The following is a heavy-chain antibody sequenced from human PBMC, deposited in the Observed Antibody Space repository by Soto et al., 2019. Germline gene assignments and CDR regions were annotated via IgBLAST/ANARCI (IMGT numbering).Heavy chain of an antibody. CDR2: ISGSGGST. CDR1: GFTFSSYA. Sequence: GGSLRLSCAASGFTFSSYAMSWVRQAPGKGLEWVSAISGSGGSTYYADSVKGRFTISRDNSKNTLYLQMNSLRAEDTAVYYCAKDFLGYCSSTSCPTRNTYYYYMDVWGKGTTVTVSS. D-gene: IGHD2-2*01. J-gene: IGHJ6*03. V-gene: IGHV3-23*01. CDR3: AKDFLGYCSSTSCPTRNTYYYYMDV.